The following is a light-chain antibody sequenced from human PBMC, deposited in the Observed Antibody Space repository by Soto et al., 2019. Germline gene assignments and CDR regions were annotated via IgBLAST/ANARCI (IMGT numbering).Light chain of an antibody. CDR3: QQHGSSPLT. Sequence: TQAPVTLFLTCRERATRSCRASQSVSRYLAWYQEKPGQAPRLLIYDASTRATGIPARFSGSGSGTDFTLTISSLQPEDFAMYYCQQHGSSPLTFGGGTKVDIK. V-gene: IGKV3-11*01. J-gene: IGKJ4*01. CDR1: QSVSRY. CDR2: DAS.